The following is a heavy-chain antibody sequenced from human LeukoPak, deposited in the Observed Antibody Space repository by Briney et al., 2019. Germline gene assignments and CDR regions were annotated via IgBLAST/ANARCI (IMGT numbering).Heavy chain of an antibody. CDR1: GYRFTTYW. Sequence: GESLEISCRVSGYRFTTYWIAWVRQLPGQGLEWLGMMYPADSDTRYSPSFQGQVTISSDKSLSTVYLQWGSLKASDSAMYYCARLGFDSSCDYWGQGTLVTVSS. CDR3: ARLGFDSSCDY. CDR2: MYPADSDT. J-gene: IGHJ4*02. D-gene: IGHD3-22*01. V-gene: IGHV5-51*01.